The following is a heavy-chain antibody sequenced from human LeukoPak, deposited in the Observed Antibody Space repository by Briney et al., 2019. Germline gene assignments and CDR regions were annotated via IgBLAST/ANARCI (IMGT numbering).Heavy chain of an antibody. J-gene: IGHJ4*02. V-gene: IGHV3-7*05. Sequence: GGSLRLSCAASGFTFSSHWMTWVRQAPGKGLEWVANIKQGGSEKHYVDSVKGRFTISRDNAKNSLYLQMNSLGAEDTAVYYCARRGTSSSWAHFDYWGQGTLVTVSS. D-gene: IGHD6-13*01. CDR1: GFTFSSHW. CDR3: ARRGTSSSWAHFDY. CDR2: IKQGGSEK.